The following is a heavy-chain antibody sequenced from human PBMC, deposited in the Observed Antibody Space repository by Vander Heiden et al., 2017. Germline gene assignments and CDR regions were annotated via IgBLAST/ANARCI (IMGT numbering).Heavy chain of an antibody. D-gene: IGHD1-1*01. CDR2: SSGSSSTI. CDR1: GFKFSIYE. CDR3: AIISTREVY. Sequence: EVQLVESGGGLVQPGGSLGLSCGASGFKFSIYEMNWVRQAPGKGPEWLSSSSGSSSTIYVADSAKGRFTISRDNAKKSLYLQMNSLRADDTAFYYCAIISTREVYWGQGTLVTVSS. J-gene: IGHJ4*02. V-gene: IGHV3-48*03.